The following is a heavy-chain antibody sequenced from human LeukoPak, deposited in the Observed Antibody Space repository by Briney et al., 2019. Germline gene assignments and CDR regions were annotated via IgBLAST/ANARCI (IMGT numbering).Heavy chain of an antibody. J-gene: IGHJ6*02. Sequence: SVKVSCTASGGTFSSYAISWVRQAPGQGLEWMGGIIPIFGTANYPQKFQGRVTITADESTSTAYMELSSLRSEDTAVYYCASTETMVTSGYYYGMDVWGQGTTVTVSS. D-gene: IGHD3-10*01. CDR3: ASTETMVTSGYYYGMDV. V-gene: IGHV1-69*01. CDR1: GGTFSSYA. CDR2: IIPIFGTA.